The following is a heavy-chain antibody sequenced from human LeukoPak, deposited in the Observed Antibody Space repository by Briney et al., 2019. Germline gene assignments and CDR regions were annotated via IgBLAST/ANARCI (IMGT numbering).Heavy chain of an antibody. J-gene: IGHJ4*02. CDR3: AKLNIFGVVITAGDYFDY. D-gene: IGHD3-3*01. V-gene: IGHV3-53*04. CDR2: IYSGGST. Sequence: GGSLRLSCAASGFTVSSNYMSWVRQAPGKGLEWVSVIYSGGSTYYADSVKGRFTISRHNSKNTVYLQMNSLRAEDTAVYYCAKLNIFGVVITAGDYFDYWGQGTLVTVSS. CDR1: GFTVSSNY.